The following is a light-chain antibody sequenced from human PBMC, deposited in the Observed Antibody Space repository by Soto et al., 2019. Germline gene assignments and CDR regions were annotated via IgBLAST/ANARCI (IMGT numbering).Light chain of an antibody. CDR2: GNS. CDR3: QSYDSSLSGRG. J-gene: IGLJ3*02. Sequence: QTVVTQPPSVSGAPGQRVTISCTGSSSNIGAGYDVHWYQQLPGTAPKLLIYGNSNRPSGVPDRFSGSKSGTSASLAITGLQAEDEADYYCQSYDSSLSGRGFGGGTKVTVL. V-gene: IGLV1-40*01. CDR1: SSNIGAGYD.